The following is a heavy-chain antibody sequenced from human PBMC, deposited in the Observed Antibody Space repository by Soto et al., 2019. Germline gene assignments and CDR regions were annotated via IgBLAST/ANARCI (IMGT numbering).Heavy chain of an antibody. CDR3: ATWHLREHAYDI. D-gene: IGHD4-17*01. V-gene: IGHV3-53*01. CDR1: GLTVSGKKY. J-gene: IGHJ3*02. CDR2: LYDVDGT. Sequence: VPLVESGGGLIQPGESLRLSCAAFGLTVSGKKYLAWVRQAPGKGLEWVSALYDVDGTYYADSVKGRFTTSRDSSKTTVYLQMNNLRPDDTAVYYCATWHLREHAYDIWGQGTTVTVSS.